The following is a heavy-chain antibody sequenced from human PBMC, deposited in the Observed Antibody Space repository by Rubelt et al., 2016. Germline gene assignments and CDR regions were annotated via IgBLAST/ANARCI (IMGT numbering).Heavy chain of an antibody. CDR1: GGSISSYY. J-gene: IGHJ5*02. CDR3: AGSSRQWDHWFDP. V-gene: IGHV4-59*01. D-gene: IGHD6-13*01. CDR2: IYYSGST. Sequence: QVQLQESGPGLVKPSQTLSLTCTVSGGSISSYYWSWIRQPPGKGLEWIGYIYYSGSTNYNPSLKSRVTISVDTSKNQFSLKLSSVTAADTAVYYCAGSSRQWDHWFDPWGQGTLVTVSS.